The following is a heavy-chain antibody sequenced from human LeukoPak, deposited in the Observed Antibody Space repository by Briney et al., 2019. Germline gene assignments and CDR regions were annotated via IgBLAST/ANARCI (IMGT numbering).Heavy chain of an antibody. CDR3: AKDKEGTVADYFDC. Sequence: GGSLRLPCAASGFTFSSYAMTWVRQAPGKGLERVSEISGSGDTTYYADSVKGWFTISRDNSKNTLYLQMNSLRAEDTALYYCAKDKEGTVADYFDCWGQGTLVTVSS. CDR2: ISGSGDTT. D-gene: IGHD3/OR15-3a*01. CDR1: GFTFSSYA. V-gene: IGHV3-23*01. J-gene: IGHJ4*02.